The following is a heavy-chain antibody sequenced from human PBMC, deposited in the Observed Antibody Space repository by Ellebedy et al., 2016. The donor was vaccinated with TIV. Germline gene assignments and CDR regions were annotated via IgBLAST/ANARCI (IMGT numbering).Heavy chain of an antibody. V-gene: IGHV3-66*01. D-gene: IGHD6-19*01. CDR3: ARNRDSSGWYADS. J-gene: IGHJ4*02. Sequence: PGGSLRLSCAASGFTVSSNYMSWVRQAPGKGLEWVSVIYSGGSTYYADSVKGRFTISRDNTKNIVYLQMNSMRAEDTAVYYCARNRDSSGWYADSWGQGTLVTVSS. CDR2: IYSGGST. CDR1: GFTVSSNY.